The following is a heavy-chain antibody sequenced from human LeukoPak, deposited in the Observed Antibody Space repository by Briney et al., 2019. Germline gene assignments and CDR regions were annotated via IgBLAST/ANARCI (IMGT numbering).Heavy chain of an antibody. J-gene: IGHJ4*02. V-gene: IGHV3-74*01. Sequence: GESLRLSCAASGFTFSSYWMHWFRQAPGKGLVWVSRINTDGSTTNYADSVKGRFTISRDNAKNTLYLQMNGLRAEDTAVYYCARDRGGSSFDYWGQGTLVTVSS. CDR2: INTDGSTT. D-gene: IGHD3-16*01. CDR1: GFTFSSYW. CDR3: ARDRGGSSFDY.